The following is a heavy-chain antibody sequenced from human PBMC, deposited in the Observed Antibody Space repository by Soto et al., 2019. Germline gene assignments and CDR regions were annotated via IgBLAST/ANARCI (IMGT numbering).Heavy chain of an antibody. D-gene: IGHD2-2*01. CDR1: SGSISSSNW. CDR2: IYHSGST. J-gene: IGHJ5*02. V-gene: IGHV4-4*02. CDR3: ARSSYCSSASCYAEAWFDP. Sequence: SETLSLTCAVSSGSISSSNWWSWVRQPPGKGLEWIGEIYHSGSTNYNPSLKSRVTISVDKSKNQFSLKLSSVTAADTAVYYCARSSYCSSASCYAEAWFDPWGQGTLVTVSS.